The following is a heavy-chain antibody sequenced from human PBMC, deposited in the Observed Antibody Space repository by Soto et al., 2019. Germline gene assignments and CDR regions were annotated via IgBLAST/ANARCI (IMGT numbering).Heavy chain of an antibody. CDR1: GYTFTSYD. D-gene: IGHD2-15*01. Sequence: ASVKVSCKASGYTFTSYDIHWVRQATGQGLEWMGWMNPNSGNTGYAQKFQGRVTMTRNTSISTAYMELSSLRYEDTAVYYCARDNSQNYVTPAASSWFLPWCQGTPVSVP. V-gene: IGHV1-8*01. J-gene: IGHJ5*02. CDR2: MNPNSGNT. CDR3: ARDNSQNYVTPAASSWFLP.